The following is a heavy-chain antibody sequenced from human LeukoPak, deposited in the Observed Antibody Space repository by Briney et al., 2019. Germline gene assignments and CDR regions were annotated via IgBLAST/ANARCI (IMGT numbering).Heavy chain of an antibody. CDR1: GGTFSSCA. Sequence: GASVKVSCKASGGTFSSCAIGWVRQAPGQGLEWMGGIIPIFGTANYAQKFQGRVTITADESTSTAYMELSSLRSEDTAVYYCARVREYQLLSSAFDIWGQGTMVTVSS. V-gene: IGHV1-69*13. CDR3: ARVREYQLLSSAFDI. D-gene: IGHD2-2*01. CDR2: IIPIFGTA. J-gene: IGHJ3*02.